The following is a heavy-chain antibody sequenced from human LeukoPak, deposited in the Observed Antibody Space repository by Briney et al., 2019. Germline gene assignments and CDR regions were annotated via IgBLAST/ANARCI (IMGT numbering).Heavy chain of an antibody. J-gene: IGHJ3*02. V-gene: IGHV3-53*01. D-gene: IGHD3-22*01. CDR1: GLTVTSNY. CDR2: IYSGGDT. Sequence: GGSLRLSCAASGLTVTSNYMSWIRQAPGKGLEWVSVIYSGGDTYYADSVKGRFTISRDNSKNTLYLQMNSLRAEDTAVYYCAREGIHSDSGGYYDVFDIWGQGTMVTVSS. CDR3: AREGIHSDSGGYYDVFDI.